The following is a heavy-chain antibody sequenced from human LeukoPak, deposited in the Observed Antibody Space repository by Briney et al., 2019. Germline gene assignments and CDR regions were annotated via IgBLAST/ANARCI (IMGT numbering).Heavy chain of an antibody. Sequence: SETLSLTCTVSGASFSSSTYYWGWIRQPPGKGLEWIGSIYFSGSTYYNPSLKSRVTMSVDTSKNQFSLKLSSVTAADTAVYYCARHAGGIAAAGTRPFDYWGQGTLVTVSS. J-gene: IGHJ4*02. CDR3: ARHAGGIAAAGTRPFDY. CDR1: GASFSSSTYY. CDR2: IYFSGST. D-gene: IGHD6-13*01. V-gene: IGHV4-39*01.